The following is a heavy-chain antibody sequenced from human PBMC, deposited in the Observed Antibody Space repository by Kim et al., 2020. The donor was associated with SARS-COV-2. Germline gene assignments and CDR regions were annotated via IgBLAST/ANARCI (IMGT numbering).Heavy chain of an antibody. J-gene: IGHJ6*02. CDR3: AIRDYYYGMDV. Sequence: TYYADSVKVRFAISKDNSKNTLYVQRNSLSVEDTAVYYCAIRDYYYGMDVWGQGTTVTVSS. CDR2: T. V-gene: IGHV3-23*01.